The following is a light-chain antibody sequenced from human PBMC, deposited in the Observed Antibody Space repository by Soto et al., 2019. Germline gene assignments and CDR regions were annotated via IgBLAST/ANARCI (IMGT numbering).Light chain of an antibody. CDR1: SGSIARNY. Sequence: NFMLTQPHSVSESPGKTVTISCTRSSGSIARNYVQWYQQRPGSAPTTLIYEDNQRPSGVPDRFSGSIDSSSNSASLTISGLKPEDEADYYCQSYDSSNPVVFGGGTKLTVL. CDR3: QSYDSSNPVV. CDR2: EDN. V-gene: IGLV6-57*04. J-gene: IGLJ2*01.